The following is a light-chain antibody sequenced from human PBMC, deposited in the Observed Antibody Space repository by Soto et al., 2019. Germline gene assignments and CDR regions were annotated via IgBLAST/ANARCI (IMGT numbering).Light chain of an antibody. CDR1: SSDIGAYNS. Sequence: QSALTQPASVSASPGQSITISCTGTSSDIGAYNSVSWYQQHPGEAPQLIIYDVSYRPSGISSRFSGSKSGNTASLTVSGLQADDDADYYCASYTTGSIRVFGGGTKVTVL. CDR2: DVS. CDR3: ASYTTGSIRV. V-gene: IGLV2-14*03. J-gene: IGLJ2*01.